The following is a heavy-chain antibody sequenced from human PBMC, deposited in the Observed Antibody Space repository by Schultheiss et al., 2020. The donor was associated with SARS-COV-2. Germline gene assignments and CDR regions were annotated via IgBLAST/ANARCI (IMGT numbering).Heavy chain of an antibody. V-gene: IGHV4-59*08. J-gene: IGHJ6*02. CDR3: ARQGGQYSSSWINRDYYYGMDV. CDR2: IYYSGTT. D-gene: IGHD6-13*01. Sequence: SETLSLTCTVSGGSISSYYWSWIRQPPGKGLEWIGYIYYSGTTNYSPSLKSRVTMSVDTSKNQFSLKLSSVTAADTAVYYCARQGGQYSSSWINRDYYYGMDVWGQGTTVTVSS. CDR1: GGSISSYY.